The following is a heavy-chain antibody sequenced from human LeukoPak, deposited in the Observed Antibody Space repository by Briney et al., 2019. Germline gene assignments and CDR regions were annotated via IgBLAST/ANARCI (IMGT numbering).Heavy chain of an antibody. Sequence: ASVKVSCKASGYTFTSYGISWVRQAPGQGLEWMGWISAYNGNTNYAQKLQGRVTMTTDTSTSTAYMELRSLRSDDTAVYYCAREDIVVVPAAHYYYYGMDVWGQGTTVTVSS. D-gene: IGHD2-2*01. J-gene: IGHJ6*02. CDR3: AREDIVVVPAAHYYYYGMDV. CDR1: GYTFTSYG. V-gene: IGHV1-18*01. CDR2: ISAYNGNT.